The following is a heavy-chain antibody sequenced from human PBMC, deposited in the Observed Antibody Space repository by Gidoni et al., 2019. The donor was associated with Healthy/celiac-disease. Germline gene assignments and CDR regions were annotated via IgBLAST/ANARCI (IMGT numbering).Heavy chain of an antibody. V-gene: IGHV3-74*01. D-gene: IGHD6-6*01. CDR3: ARDPSSSWIDY. Sequence: EVQLVESGGGLVQPGGSRRLPCAASGFTFSSHWMHCVRQAPGKGLVWVARINGDGSSTRYADSVKGRFTISRDNAKDTLYLQMHSLRAEDTAVYYCARDPSSSWIDYWGQGTLVTVSS. CDR1: GFTFSSHW. J-gene: IGHJ4*02. CDR2: INGDGSST.